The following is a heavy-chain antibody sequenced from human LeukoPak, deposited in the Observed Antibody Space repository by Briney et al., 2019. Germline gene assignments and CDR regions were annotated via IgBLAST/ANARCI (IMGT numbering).Heavy chain of an antibody. Sequence: SETLSLTCTVSGGSFSTYYWSWIRQPPGKGLEWIGYIYHSGSTNYNPSLKSRVTISVDTSKNQFSLKLSSVTTADTAVYYCARVGGYDWRLDYWGQGTLVTVSS. CDR3: ARVGGYDWRLDY. J-gene: IGHJ4*02. CDR1: GGSFSTYY. V-gene: IGHV4-59*01. D-gene: IGHD5-12*01. CDR2: IYHSGST.